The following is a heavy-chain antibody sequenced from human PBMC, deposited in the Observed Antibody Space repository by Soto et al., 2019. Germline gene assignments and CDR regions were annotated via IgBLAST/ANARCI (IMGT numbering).Heavy chain of an antibody. CDR1: GFTFSSYS. D-gene: IGHD6-13*01. J-gene: IGHJ5*02. CDR2: ISSSSSTI. Sequence: PGGSLRLSCAASGFTFSSYSMNWVRQAPGKGLEWVSYISSSSSTIYYADSVKGRFTISRDNAKNSLYLQMNSLRDEDTAVYYCARVGSSSWYRGWFDPWGQGTLVTVSS. CDR3: ARVGSSSWYRGWFDP. V-gene: IGHV3-48*02.